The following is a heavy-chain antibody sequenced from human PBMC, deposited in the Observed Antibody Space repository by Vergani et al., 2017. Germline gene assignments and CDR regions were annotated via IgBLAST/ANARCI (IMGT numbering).Heavy chain of an antibody. J-gene: IGHJ6*03. CDR3: ARGPLYDDFWSGYQAYCSYMDV. CDR1: GGTFSSYA. D-gene: IGHD3-3*01. V-gene: IGHV1-69*01. CDR2: IIHIFGTA. Sequence: QVQLVQSGAEVKKPGSSVKLSCKASGGTFSSYAIAWVRQAPGQGLEWMGGIIHIFGTANYAQKFQGRVTITADESTSTAYMELSCLRSEDTAVYYCARGPLYDDFWSGYQAYCSYMDVWGKGTTVTVSS.